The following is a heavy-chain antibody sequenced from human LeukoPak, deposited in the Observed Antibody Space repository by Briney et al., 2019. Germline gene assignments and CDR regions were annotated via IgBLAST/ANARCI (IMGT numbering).Heavy chain of an antibody. J-gene: IGHJ4*02. CDR3: ARAIEGAYDL. CDR2: INRDGSDK. D-gene: IGHD5-12*01. CDR1: GFTFSNYW. V-gene: IGHV3-7*04. Sequence: GGSLRLSCAASGFTFSNYWMTWVRQAPGKGLEWVANINRDGSDKYYMASVQGRFTISRDNAKSSLSLQMNSLRVEDTAVYFCARAIEGAYDLWGQGTLVTVSS.